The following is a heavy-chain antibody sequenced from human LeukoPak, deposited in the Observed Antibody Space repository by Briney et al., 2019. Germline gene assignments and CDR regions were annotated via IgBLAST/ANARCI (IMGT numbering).Heavy chain of an antibody. J-gene: IGHJ4*02. Sequence: GGSLRLSCAASGFTFSSYAMSWVRQAPGKGLEWVSAISGSGGSTYYADSVKGRFTISRDNSKNTLYLQMNSLRAEDTAVYYCAKRRIPRFGGNYFDYWGQGTLVTVSS. CDR2: ISGSGGST. CDR3: AKRRIPRFGGNYFDY. CDR1: GFTFSSYA. V-gene: IGHV3-23*01. D-gene: IGHD1-26*01.